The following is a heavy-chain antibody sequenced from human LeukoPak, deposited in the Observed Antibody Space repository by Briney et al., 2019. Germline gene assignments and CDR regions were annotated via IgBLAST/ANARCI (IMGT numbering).Heavy chain of an antibody. CDR1: GFTFNSYS. J-gene: IGHJ3*02. CDR3: ASQQKYYYDSSGSFGAFDI. Sequence: GSLRLSCAASGFTFNSYSMHWVRQAPGKGLEWVSAISGSGGSTYYADFAKGRFTISRDNSKNTLYLQMNSLRAEDTAVYYCASQQKYYYDSSGSFGAFDIWGQGTMVTVSS. V-gene: IGHV3-23*01. D-gene: IGHD3-22*01. CDR2: ISGSGGST.